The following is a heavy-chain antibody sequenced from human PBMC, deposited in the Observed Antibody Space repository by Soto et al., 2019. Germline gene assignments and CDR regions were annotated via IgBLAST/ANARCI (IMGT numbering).Heavy chain of an antibody. CDR2: IYYSGST. V-gene: IGHV4-59*01. CDR1: GGSISSYY. CDR3: VRPPAQLIRGGGSVLAY. D-gene: IGHD1-26*01. J-gene: IGHJ4*02. Sequence: PSETLSLTCTVSGGSISSYYWSWIRQPPGKGLEWIGYIYYSGSTNYNPSLKSRVTISVDTSKNQFSLKLSSVTAADTAVYYCVRPPAQLIRGGGSVLAYWGKGSLVP.